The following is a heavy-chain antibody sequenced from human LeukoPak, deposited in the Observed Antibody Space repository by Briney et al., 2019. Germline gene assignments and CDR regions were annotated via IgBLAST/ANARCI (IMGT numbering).Heavy chain of an antibody. CDR3: ASHSSSSTYYYYYYMDV. CDR1: GYSFTSDW. V-gene: IGHV5-51*07. CDR2: SYPGYSDS. J-gene: IGHJ6*03. D-gene: IGHD6-6*01. Sequence: LGESLKICCKCAGYSFTSDWIGWVHQMPGKGLGWMWISYPGYSDSRYSPSFNGHVTISADKSISNAYMQWSSLKASDTAMYYCASHSSSSTYYYYYYMDVWGKGTTVTVSS.